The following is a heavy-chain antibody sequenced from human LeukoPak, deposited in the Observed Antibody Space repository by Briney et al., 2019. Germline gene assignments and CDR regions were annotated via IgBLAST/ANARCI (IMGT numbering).Heavy chain of an antibody. D-gene: IGHD6-19*01. Sequence: GGSLRLSCAASGFTFSSYDMNWVRQAPGKGLRWVSSISSSSNYIYYADSVKGRFTISRDNAKNSLFLQMNSLRAEDTAVYYCAREVYEVAGTFDYWGQGTLVTVSS. V-gene: IGHV3-21*04. CDR1: GFTFSSYD. J-gene: IGHJ4*02. CDR2: ISSSSNYI. CDR3: AREVYEVAGTFDY.